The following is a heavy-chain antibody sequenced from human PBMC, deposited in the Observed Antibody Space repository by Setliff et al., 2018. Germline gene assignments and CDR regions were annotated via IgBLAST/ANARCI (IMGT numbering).Heavy chain of an antibody. CDR2: ISNSGST. CDR3: ARTPAAGTGDAFDI. J-gene: IGHJ3*02. Sequence: SETLSLTCTVSGGSGDYYWSWIRQPPGKGLEWIGYISNSGSTYYKSSLKSRLTISIDTSKSQFSLRLGSVTAADTAMYYCARTPAAGTGDAFDIWGQGTMVTVSS. CDR1: GGSGDYY. V-gene: IGHV4-30-4*08. D-gene: IGHD6-13*01.